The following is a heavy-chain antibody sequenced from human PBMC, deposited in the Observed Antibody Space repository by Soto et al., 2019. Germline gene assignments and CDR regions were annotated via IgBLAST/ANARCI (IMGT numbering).Heavy chain of an antibody. D-gene: IGHD1-20*01. CDR1: GFIFSDHY. J-gene: IGHJ6*02. V-gene: IGHV3-72*01. CDR2: IRNKANSYTT. Sequence: PGGSLRLSCVASGFIFSDHYMDWVRRAPGKGLEWVGRIRNKANSYTTEYAASVKGRFTILRDDSKNSLFLQMNSLTVEDTAAYYCTRGSSAITGIRYFYGLDVWGQGTTVTVSS. CDR3: TRGSSAITGIRYFYGLDV.